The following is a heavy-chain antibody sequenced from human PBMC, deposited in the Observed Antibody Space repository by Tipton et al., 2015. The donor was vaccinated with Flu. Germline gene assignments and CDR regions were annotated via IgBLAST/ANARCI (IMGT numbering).Heavy chain of an antibody. J-gene: IGHJ4*02. CDR3: TRSLRNSSGSPGY. CDR2: INHSGST. CDR1: GGSFSGYY. Sequence: TLSLTCAVYGGSFSGYYWSWIRQPPGKGLEWIGEINHSGSTYYSPSLKNRVTISADTSNNQFSLRLSSVTAADTAMYYCTRSLRNSSGSPGYWGQGTLVTVSS. V-gene: IGHV4-34*01. D-gene: IGHD3-22*01.